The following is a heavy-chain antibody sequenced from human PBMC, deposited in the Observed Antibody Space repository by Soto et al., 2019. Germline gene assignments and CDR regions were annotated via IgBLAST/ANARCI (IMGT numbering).Heavy chain of an antibody. Sequence: ASVKVSCKASGYTFTSYAMHWVRQAPGQRLEWMGWINAVNGNTKYSQKFQGRVTITADTSTSTAYMELSSLRSEDTAVYYCARSLYYYDSSGYYLYFDYWGQGTLVTVSS. V-gene: IGHV1-3*01. J-gene: IGHJ4*02. CDR1: GYTFTSYA. D-gene: IGHD3-22*01. CDR3: ARSLYYYDSSGYYLYFDY. CDR2: INAVNGNT.